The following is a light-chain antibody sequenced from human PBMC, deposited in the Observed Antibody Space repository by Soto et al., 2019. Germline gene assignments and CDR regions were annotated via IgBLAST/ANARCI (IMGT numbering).Light chain of an antibody. CDR3: QQYNNWPRT. V-gene: IGKV3-15*01. CDR2: DAS. Sequence: ETVMTQSPATLSVSPGERATLSCRASQSVYSNLAWYQQKPGQVPRLLIYDASTRATGIPARVSGSGSGTEFTLTISSLQSEDFAVYYCQQYNNWPRTFGQGTKVEIK. CDR1: QSVYSN. J-gene: IGKJ1*01.